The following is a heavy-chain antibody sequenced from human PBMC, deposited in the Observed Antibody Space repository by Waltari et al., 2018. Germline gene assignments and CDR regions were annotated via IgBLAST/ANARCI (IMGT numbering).Heavy chain of an antibody. V-gene: IGHV4-59*01. CDR2: IYYSGST. J-gene: IGHJ4*02. CDR1: GGSISSYY. Sequence: QVQLQESGPGLVKPSETLSLTCTVSGGSISSYYWSWIRQPPGKGLEWIGYIYYSGSTNYNPSLKSRVTISVDTSKNQFSLKLSSVTAADTAVYYCARDGDYGILDYWGQGTLVTVSS. D-gene: IGHD4-17*01. CDR3: ARDGDYGILDY.